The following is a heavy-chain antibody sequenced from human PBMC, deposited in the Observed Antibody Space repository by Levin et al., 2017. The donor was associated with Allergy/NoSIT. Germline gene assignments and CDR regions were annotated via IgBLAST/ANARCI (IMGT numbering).Heavy chain of an antibody. CDR3: ARDHDIEIFGGVIGFGMDV. D-gene: IGHD3-3*01. J-gene: IGHJ6*02. Sequence: GESLKISCAASGFTFSDYYMSWIRQAPGKGLEWVSYISSSGSTIYYADSVKGRFTISRDNAKNSLYLQMNSLRAEDTAVYYCARDHDIEIFGGVIGFGMDVWGQGNTVTVSS. CDR2: ISSSGSTI. V-gene: IGHV3-11*01. CDR1: GFTFSDYY.